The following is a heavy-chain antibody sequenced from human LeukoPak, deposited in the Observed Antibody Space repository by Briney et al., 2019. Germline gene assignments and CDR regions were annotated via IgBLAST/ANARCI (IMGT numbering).Heavy chain of an antibody. CDR2: INHSGST. J-gene: IGHJ4*02. V-gene: IGHV4-34*01. Sequence: SETLSLTCAVYGGSFSGYYWSWIRQPPGKGLEWIGEINHSGSTNYNPSLKSRVTISVDTSKNQFSLRLSSVTAADTAVYYCARISKSDYYYFDYWGQGTLVTVSS. D-gene: IGHD4-17*01. CDR1: GGSFSGYY. CDR3: ARISKSDYYYFDY.